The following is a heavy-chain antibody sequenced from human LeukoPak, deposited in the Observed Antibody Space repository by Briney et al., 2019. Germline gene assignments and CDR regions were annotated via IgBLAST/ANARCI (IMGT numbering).Heavy chain of an antibody. V-gene: IGHV3-7*01. D-gene: IGHD1-20*01. CDR2: IKQDGSEK. J-gene: IGHJ3*02. CDR3: ASGNWNDRAFDI. CDR1: GLTFSGYW. Sequence: PGGSLRLSCAASGLTFSGYWMSWVRQAPGKGLEWVANIKQDGSEKNYVDSVKGRFTISRDNAKNSLYLQMNSLRVEDTAVYYCASGNWNDRAFDIWGQGTMVIVSS.